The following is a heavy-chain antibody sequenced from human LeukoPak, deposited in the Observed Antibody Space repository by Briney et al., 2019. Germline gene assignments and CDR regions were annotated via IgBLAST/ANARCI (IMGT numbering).Heavy chain of an antibody. CDR3: ARRNDFHI. CDR1: GGSITGYH. Sequence: SETLSLTCTVSGGSITGYHWSWIRLPPGKGLEWIGYIYSNEATEYKPSLKSRVTISADTSKNQFSLRLTSVTAADTAIYYCARRNDFHIWGQGTMVTVSS. V-gene: IGHV4-4*08. J-gene: IGHJ3*02. CDR2: IYSNEAT.